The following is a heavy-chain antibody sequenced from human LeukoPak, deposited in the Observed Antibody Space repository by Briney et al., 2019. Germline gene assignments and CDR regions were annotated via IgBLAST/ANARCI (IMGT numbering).Heavy chain of an antibody. D-gene: IGHD3-22*01. Sequence: GGSLRLSCEASGFTFSNYWMRGVRQAPGKGLEGVAVISYDGSNKYYADSVKGRFTISRDNSKNTLYLQMNSLRAEDTAVYHCARGRITMIVVAPFRYWGQGTLVTVSS. CDR2: ISYDGSNK. CDR3: ARGRITMIVVAPFRY. V-gene: IGHV3-30*03. J-gene: IGHJ4*02. CDR1: GFTFSNYW.